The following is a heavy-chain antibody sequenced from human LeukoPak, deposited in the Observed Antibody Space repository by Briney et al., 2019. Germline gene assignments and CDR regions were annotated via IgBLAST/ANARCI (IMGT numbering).Heavy chain of an antibody. J-gene: IGHJ3*02. Sequence: GGSLRLSCAASGFTFSSYWMSWVRQAPGKGLEWVANIKQDGSEKYYVDSVKGRFTISRDNAKNSLYLQMNSLRAEDTAVYYCAREAGTAMVHDAFDIWGQGTMVTVSS. D-gene: IGHD5-18*01. CDR1: GFTFSSYW. CDR2: IKQDGSEK. CDR3: AREAGTAMVHDAFDI. V-gene: IGHV3-7*01.